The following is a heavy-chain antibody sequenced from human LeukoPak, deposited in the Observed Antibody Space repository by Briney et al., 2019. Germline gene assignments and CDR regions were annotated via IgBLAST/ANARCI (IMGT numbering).Heavy chain of an antibody. D-gene: IGHD3-10*01. CDR1: GGSISSDNYY. CDR2: IYYSGTT. J-gene: IGHJ4*02. CDR3: AKHYMGSSYNHGLDC. V-gene: IGHV4-39*01. Sequence: SETLSLTCTVSGGSISSDNYYWGWIRQPPGKGLGWIGSIYYSGTTYYNPSLKSRVTISVDTSKNQFSLKLSSVTAADTALYYCAKHYMGSSYNHGLDCWGQGTLVTVSS.